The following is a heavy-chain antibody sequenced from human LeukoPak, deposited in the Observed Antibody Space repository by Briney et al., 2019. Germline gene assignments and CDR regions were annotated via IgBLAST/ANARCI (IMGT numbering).Heavy chain of an antibody. D-gene: IGHD2-15*01. J-gene: IGHJ4*02. V-gene: IGHV3-53*01. CDR2: IYSGGST. CDR3: ARQLGYCSGGSCN. Sequence: PGGSLRLSCAASGFTVSSNYMSWVRQAPGKGLEWVSVIYSGGSTYYADSVKGRFTISRDNSKNTLYLQMNSRRAEDTAVYYCARQLGYCSGGSCNWGQGTLVTVSS. CDR1: GFTVSSNY.